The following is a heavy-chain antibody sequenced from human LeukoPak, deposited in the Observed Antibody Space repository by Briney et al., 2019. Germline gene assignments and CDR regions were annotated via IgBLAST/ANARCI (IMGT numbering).Heavy chain of an antibody. V-gene: IGHV3-74*01. Sequence: GGSLRLSCAASGFTFSSYWTHWVRQAPGKGLVWVSRINSDGSSTSYADSVKGRFTISRVNAKNTLYLQMNSLRAEDTAVYYCARDGPLKDIVVVPAAVYSSSYYYYYMDVWGKGTTVTVSS. CDR2: INSDGSST. CDR1: GFTFSSYW. J-gene: IGHJ6*03. CDR3: ARDGPLKDIVVVPAAVYSSSYYYYYMDV. D-gene: IGHD2-2*01.